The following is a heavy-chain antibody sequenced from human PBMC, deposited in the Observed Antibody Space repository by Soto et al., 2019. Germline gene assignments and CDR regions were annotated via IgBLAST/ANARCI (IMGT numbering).Heavy chain of an antibody. D-gene: IGHD3-9*01. CDR2: IWYDGSNK. V-gene: IGHV3-33*01. J-gene: IGHJ6*02. CDR3: ARAGKLVRWMDV. Sequence: QVQLVESGGGVVQPGRSLRLSCAASGFTFSSYGMHWVRQAPGKGLEWVAVIWYDGSNKYYADSVKGRFTISRDNSKNTRYLHMNSLRAEDTAVYYCARAGKLVRWMDVWGQGTTVTVSS. CDR1: GFTFSSYG.